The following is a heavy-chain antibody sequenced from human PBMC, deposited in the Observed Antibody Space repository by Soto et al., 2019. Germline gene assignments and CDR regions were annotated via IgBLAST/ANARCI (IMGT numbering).Heavy chain of an antibody. Sequence: QVQLQESGPGLVKPSQTLSLTCTVSGGSISSGDYYWSWIRQPPGKGLEWIGYIYYSGSTYYNPSLKSRVTLSVDTSKNQFSLKLSSVTAADTAVYYCARDTTQKGSYDQLDYWGQGTLVTVSS. D-gene: IGHD3-16*01. V-gene: IGHV4-30-4*01. CDR3: ARDTTQKGSYDQLDY. CDR1: GGSISSGDYY. CDR2: IYYSGST. J-gene: IGHJ4*02.